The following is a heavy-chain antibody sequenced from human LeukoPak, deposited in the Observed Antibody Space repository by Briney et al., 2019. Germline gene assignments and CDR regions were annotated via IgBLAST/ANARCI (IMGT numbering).Heavy chain of an antibody. Sequence: GGSLRLSCAASGFTFSSNYMSWVRQAPGKGLEWVSVIYSGGSTYYSDSVKGRFTISRHNSKNTLYLQMNSLRAEDTAVYYCARNPCSGGSCYYWFDPWGQGTLVTVSS. V-gene: IGHV3-53*04. D-gene: IGHD2-15*01. CDR1: GFTFSSNY. CDR2: IYSGGST. J-gene: IGHJ5*02. CDR3: ARNPCSGGSCYYWFDP.